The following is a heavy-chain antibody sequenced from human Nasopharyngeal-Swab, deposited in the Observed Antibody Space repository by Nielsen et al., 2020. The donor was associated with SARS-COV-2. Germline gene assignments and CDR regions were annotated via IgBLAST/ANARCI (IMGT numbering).Heavy chain of an antibody. CDR2: ISYDGSNK. J-gene: IGHJ6*02. CDR3: ARVDYGGNSFGMDV. Sequence: GESLKISCAASGFTFSSYAMHWVRQAPGTGLEWVAVISYDGSNKYYADSVKGRFTISRDNSKNTLYMQMNSLRAEDTAVYYCARVDYGGNSFGMDVWGQGTTVTVSS. D-gene: IGHD4-23*01. V-gene: IGHV3-30*04. CDR1: GFTFSSYA.